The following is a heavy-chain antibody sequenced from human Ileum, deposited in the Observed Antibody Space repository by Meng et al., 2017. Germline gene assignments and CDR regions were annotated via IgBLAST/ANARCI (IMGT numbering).Heavy chain of an antibody. Sequence: EVQLVESGGGLVKPGGSLRPSCAASGFPFSRHSMNWIRQAPGKSLEWVSFISSGSDYVYYGDSVRGRFTVSRDNAKNALYLQMDSLRVEDTALYFCARHLGYCSGGSCHQWGQGTLVTVSS. V-gene: IGHV3-21*04. D-gene: IGHD2-15*01. CDR2: ISSGSDYV. CDR1: GFPFSRHS. CDR3: ARHLGYCSGGSCHQ. J-gene: IGHJ4*02.